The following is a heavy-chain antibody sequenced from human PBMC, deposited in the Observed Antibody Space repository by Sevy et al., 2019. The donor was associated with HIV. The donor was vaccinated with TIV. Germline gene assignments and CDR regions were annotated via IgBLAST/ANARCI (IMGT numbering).Heavy chain of an antibody. D-gene: IGHD2-15*01. CDR3: TLEGLYCSGGSCYSEGFDT. CDR1: GFPFNNAW. J-gene: IGHJ4*02. CDR2: IKSKTDGGTT. V-gene: IGHV3-15*01. Sequence: GGSLRLSCAAFGFPFNNAWMSWVRQAPGKGLEWVGRIKSKTDGGTTDYPNPVKGRFTMSRDDSKNTLYLKMNSLKTDDTAVYYCTLEGLYCSGGSCYSEGFDTWGQGTLVTVSS.